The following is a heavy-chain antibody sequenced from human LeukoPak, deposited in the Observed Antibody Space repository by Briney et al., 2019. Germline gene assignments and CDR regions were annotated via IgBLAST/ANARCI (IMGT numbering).Heavy chain of an antibody. J-gene: IGHJ4*02. CDR2: IIPILGIA. D-gene: IGHD6-25*01. CDR1: GGTFSSYA. CDR3: ARNQPAATPDHYFDY. V-gene: IGHV1-69*04. Sequence: SVKVSCKSSGGTFSSYAISWVRQAPGQGLEWMGRIIPILGIANYAQKFQGRVTITADKSTSTAYMELSSLRSEDTAVYYCARNQPAATPDHYFDYWGQGTLVTVSS.